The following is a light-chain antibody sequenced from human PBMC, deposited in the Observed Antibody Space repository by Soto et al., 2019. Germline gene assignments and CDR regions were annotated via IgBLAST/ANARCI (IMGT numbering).Light chain of an antibody. CDR3: QQYSSNSF. Sequence: IQMTQSPSTLSASVGDRVTITCRASQSISYLAWYQQKPGKAPKLLIYATSSLESGVPSRFSGSGSGTEFTLTISSLQPDDFATYYCQQYSSNSFFGGGTKV. CDR1: QSISY. CDR2: ATS. V-gene: IGKV1-5*01. J-gene: IGKJ4*01.